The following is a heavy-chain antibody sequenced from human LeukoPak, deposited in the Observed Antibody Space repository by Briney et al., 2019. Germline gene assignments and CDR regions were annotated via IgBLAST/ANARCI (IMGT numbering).Heavy chain of an antibody. Sequence: SETLSLTCTVSGGSISSSSYYWGWIRQPPGKGLEWIAEINHSGSTNYNPSLKSRVTISVDTSKNQFSLKLSSVTAADTAVYYCARRANYYYGSGSYGAFDYWGQGTLVTVSS. V-gene: IGHV4-39*01. D-gene: IGHD3-10*01. CDR3: ARRANYYYGSGSYGAFDY. J-gene: IGHJ4*02. CDR2: INHSGST. CDR1: GGSISSSSYY.